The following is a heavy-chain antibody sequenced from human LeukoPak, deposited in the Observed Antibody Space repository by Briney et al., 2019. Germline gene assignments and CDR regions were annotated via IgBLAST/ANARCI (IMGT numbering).Heavy chain of an antibody. J-gene: IGHJ4*02. D-gene: IGHD2-15*01. CDR2: IIPIFGTP. V-gene: IGHV1-69*05. CDR3: ARDRQYCSGGSCYFDY. Sequence: ASVKVSCKACGGTFNSYAISWVRQAPGQGLEWVGRIIPIFGTPNYAQKFQGRVTITTDESTSTAYMDLSSLRSEDTAVYYCARDRQYCSGGSCYFDYWGQGTLVTVSS. CDR1: GGTFNSYA.